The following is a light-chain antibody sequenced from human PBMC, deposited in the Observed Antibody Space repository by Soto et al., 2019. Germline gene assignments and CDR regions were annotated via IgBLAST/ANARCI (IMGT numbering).Light chain of an antibody. CDR2: DVS. CDR3: CSYAGTYTPVV. CDR1: SSDVGGYNY. Sequence: QSALTQPRSVSGSPGQSVTISCAGTSSDVGGYNYVSWYQQYPGKAPKLMISDVSKRPSGVPDRFSGSKSGNTASLTISGLQAEDEADYYCCSYAGTYTPVVFGGWTKLTFL. V-gene: IGLV2-11*01. J-gene: IGLJ2*01.